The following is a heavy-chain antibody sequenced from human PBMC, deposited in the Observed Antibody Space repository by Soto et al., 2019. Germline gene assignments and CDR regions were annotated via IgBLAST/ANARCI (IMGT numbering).Heavy chain of an antibody. CDR1: GYSFNNYW. Sequence: EVHLVQSGAEVKKPGESLRISCKGSGYSFNNYWIGWARQRPGKGLEWLGSIYPTDSETRYSPSFQGQVTISADKSMTTAYLEWGSLRASDTAIYYCARHFSHQSEREYWGQGTQVTVSS. D-gene: IGHD1-26*01. CDR2: IYPTDSET. CDR3: ARHFSHQSEREY. J-gene: IGHJ4*02. V-gene: IGHV5-51*01.